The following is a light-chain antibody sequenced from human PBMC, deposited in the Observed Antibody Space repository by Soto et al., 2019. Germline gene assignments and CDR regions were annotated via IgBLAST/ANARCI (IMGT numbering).Light chain of an antibody. CDR1: QSVSSY. CDR2: DAS. J-gene: IGKJ4*01. CDR3: QQRSNWPPH. Sequence: EIVLTQSPATLSLSPGERATLSCRASQSVSSYLAWYQHKPGRAPRLLIYDASNRATGIPARFSGSGSGTDFTLTITSLEPEDFAVYYCQQRSNWPPHFGGGTKVDIK. V-gene: IGKV3-11*01.